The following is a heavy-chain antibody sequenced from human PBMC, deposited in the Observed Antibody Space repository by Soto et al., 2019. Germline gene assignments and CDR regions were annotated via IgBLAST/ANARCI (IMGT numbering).Heavy chain of an antibody. V-gene: IGHV3-74*01. Sequence: GGSLRLSCAASGFTFSSYWMHWVRQAPGKGLVWVSRINSDGSSTSYADSVKGRFTISRDNAKNTLYLQMNSLRAEDTAVYYCASTQSPAYGRYYYGMDVWGQGTTVTVSS. CDR2: INSDGSST. J-gene: IGHJ6*02. CDR1: GFTFSSYW. D-gene: IGHD3-16*01. CDR3: ASTQSPAYGRYYYGMDV.